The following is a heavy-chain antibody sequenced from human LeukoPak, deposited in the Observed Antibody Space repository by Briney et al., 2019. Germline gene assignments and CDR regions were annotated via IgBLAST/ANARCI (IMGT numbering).Heavy chain of an antibody. D-gene: IGHD2-15*01. CDR1: GFTFDDYA. J-gene: IGHJ4*02. CDR3: ARGELGYCSGGSCYDVVSYFDY. Sequence: GRSLTLSCAASGFTFDDYAMHWVRQPPGKGLEWVSGISWNGSSIGYASSVKGRFTISRDNAKNSLYLQMNSLRPEDTALYYCARGELGYCSGGSCYDVVSYFDYWGQGTLVTVSS. V-gene: IGHV3-9*01. CDR2: ISWNGSSI.